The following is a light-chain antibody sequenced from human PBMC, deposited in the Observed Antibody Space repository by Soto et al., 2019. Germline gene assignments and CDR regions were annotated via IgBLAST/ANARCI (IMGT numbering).Light chain of an antibody. CDR3: RQHHRVLEYG. J-gene: IGKJ2*03. Sequence: DIVMTQSPDSLTVSLGERASINCKSSHSVHYNSNNIYYLTWYQQRPGPPPKVLIYWASTRASGVPDRFSGSGSETDFTPTIPNLQPEDAAIYYCRQHHRVLEYGFAQGTRLEIK. V-gene: IGKV4-1*01. CDR1: HSVHYNSNNIYY. CDR2: WAS.